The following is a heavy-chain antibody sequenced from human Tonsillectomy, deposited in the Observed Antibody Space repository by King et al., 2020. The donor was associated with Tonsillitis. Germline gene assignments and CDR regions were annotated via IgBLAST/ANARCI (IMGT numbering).Heavy chain of an antibody. V-gene: IGHV3-53*01. CDR3: ARDRGMTGSYWYFDL. D-gene: IGHD3-9*01. CDR1: GVNVSSNY. Sequence: VQLVESGGGLIQPGGSLRLSCAASGVNVSSNYMSWVRQAPGGGLEWVSVIYRGGSTYYADSVKARFTVSRDKFKNTVDLQMNSLRAEDTAVYYCARDRGMTGSYWYFDLWGRGTLVTVSS. CDR2: IYRGGST. J-gene: IGHJ2*01.